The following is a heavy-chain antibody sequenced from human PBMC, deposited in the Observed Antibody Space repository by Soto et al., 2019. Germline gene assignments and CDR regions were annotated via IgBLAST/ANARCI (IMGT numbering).Heavy chain of an antibody. Sequence: VQLRQSGSGLVKPSGTLSLTCFVSGTSISSTFWWTWVRQAPGKGLAWIGEIYHSGMAKYNPSLKSRVTISVDKSSNQFSLTLTSVTAADTAMYYCATLPPRIVVVMSPFPSWGQGTPVTVSS. J-gene: IGHJ4*02. CDR3: ATLPPRIVVVMSPFPS. CDR1: GTSISSTFW. CDR2: IYHSGMA. D-gene: IGHD2-21*01. V-gene: IGHV4-4*02.